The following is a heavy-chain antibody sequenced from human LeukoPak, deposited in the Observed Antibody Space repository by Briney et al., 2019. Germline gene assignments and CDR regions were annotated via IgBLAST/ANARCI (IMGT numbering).Heavy chain of an antibody. CDR2: IWYDGSHK. CDR3: ARDLGGCGDRFCSYYFDH. Sequence: PGGSLRLSCGASGFTFSSYGMNWLRQAPGKGLEWVAVIWYDGSHKCYADSAKGRFTISRDNSKNTVSLQMDSLRVEDTALYYCARDLGGCGDRFCSYYFDHWGQGIQVTVSS. D-gene: IGHD2-21*02. J-gene: IGHJ4*02. CDR1: GFTFSSYG. V-gene: IGHV3-33*01.